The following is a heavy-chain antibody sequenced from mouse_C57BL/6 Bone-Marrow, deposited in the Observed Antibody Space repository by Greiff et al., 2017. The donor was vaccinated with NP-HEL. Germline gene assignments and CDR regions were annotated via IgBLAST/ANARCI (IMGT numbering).Heavy chain of an antibody. CDR1: GYTFTTYP. CDR3: ARRLRLRFPWFAY. V-gene: IGHV1-47*01. J-gene: IGHJ3*01. Sequence: LVESGAELVKPGASVKMSCKASGYTFTTYPIEWMKQNHGKSLEWIGNFHPYNDDTKYNEKFKGKATLTVEKSSSTVYLELSRLTSDDSAVYYCARRLRLRFPWFAYWGQGTLVTVSA. D-gene: IGHD3-2*02. CDR2: FHPYNDDT.